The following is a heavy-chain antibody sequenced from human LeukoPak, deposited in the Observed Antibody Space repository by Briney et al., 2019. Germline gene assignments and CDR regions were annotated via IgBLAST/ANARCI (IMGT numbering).Heavy chain of an antibody. J-gene: IGHJ6*02. CDR2: IRSKANSYTT. Sequence: GGSLRLSCVASGFTFSGSAMHWVRQASGKGLEWVGRIRSKANSYTTAYTASVEGRFTISRDDSKNTAYLQMNSLKTEDTAVYYCTSGSVSGNYYGMDVWGQGTTVTVSS. CDR1: GFTFSGSA. V-gene: IGHV3-73*01. D-gene: IGHD2-15*01. CDR3: TSGSVSGNYYGMDV.